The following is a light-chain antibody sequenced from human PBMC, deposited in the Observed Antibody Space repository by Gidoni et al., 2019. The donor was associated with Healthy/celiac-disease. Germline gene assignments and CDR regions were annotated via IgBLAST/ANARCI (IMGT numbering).Light chain of an antibody. CDR3: QQFKT. CDR1: QSVSSSY. CDR2: GAS. V-gene: IGKV3-20*01. Sequence: EIVLRQSPGTLSLSPGERATLSCRASQSVSSSYLAWYQQKPGQAPRLLIYGASSRATGIPDRFSGSGSGTDFTLTISRLEPEDFAVYYCQQFKTFXPXTKVDIK. J-gene: IGKJ3*01.